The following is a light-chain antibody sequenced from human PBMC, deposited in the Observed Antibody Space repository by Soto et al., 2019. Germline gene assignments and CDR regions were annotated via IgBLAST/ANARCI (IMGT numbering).Light chain of an antibody. V-gene: IGKV3D-7*01. CDR3: HKDFNLPWT. J-gene: IGKJ1*01. CDR2: GTS. CDR1: QTVSRMY. Sequence: EIVLTQSPVTLSWSPGERATLSCRASQTVSRMYLSWCQQKPGQAPRLLIYGTSTRATVIPVSFSGSGSGRDFPLTITSLQPEDFAVYFCHKDFNLPWTFGKGTTVDIK.